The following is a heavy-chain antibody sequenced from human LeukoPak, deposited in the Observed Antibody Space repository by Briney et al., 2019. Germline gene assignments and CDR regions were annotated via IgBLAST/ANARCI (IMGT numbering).Heavy chain of an antibody. J-gene: IGHJ6*02. CDR3: ARGGDIVVVVAATPSIMDV. Sequence: ASVKVSCKASGYTFAGYYMHWVRPARGQGLEGMEWINPYSGGTNYAQKFQGRVTMTRDTSSSTAYVELSRLRSDDTAVYYCARGGDIVVVVAATPSIMDVWGQGTTVTVSS. D-gene: IGHD2-15*01. CDR1: GYTFAGYY. V-gene: IGHV1-2*02. CDR2: INPYSGGT.